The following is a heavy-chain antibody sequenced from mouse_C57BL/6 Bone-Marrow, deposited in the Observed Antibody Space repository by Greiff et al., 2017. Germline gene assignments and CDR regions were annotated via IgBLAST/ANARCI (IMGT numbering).Heavy chain of an antibody. Sequence: EVKLVESGGGLVQPGGSMKLSCAASGFTFSDAWMDWVRQSPEKGLEWVAEIRNKANNHATYYAESVKGRFTISRDDSKSSVYLQMNSLRAEDTGIYYCTSLYSNYTGGFDYWGQGTTLTVSS. V-gene: IGHV6-6*01. J-gene: IGHJ2*01. CDR2: IRNKANNHAT. CDR1: GFTFSDAW. CDR3: TSLYSNYTGGFDY. D-gene: IGHD2-5*01.